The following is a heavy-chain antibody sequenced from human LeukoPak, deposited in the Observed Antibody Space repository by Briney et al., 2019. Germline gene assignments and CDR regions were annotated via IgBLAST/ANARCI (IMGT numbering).Heavy chain of an antibody. J-gene: IGHJ6*03. CDR2: IYYSGST. D-gene: IGHD6-19*01. CDR1: GGSISSSSYY. CDR3: ARQGSSGWSYYYYYYMDV. V-gene: IGHV4-39*01. Sequence: SETLSLTCTVSGGSISSSSYYWGWIRQPPGKGLEWIGSIYYSGSTYYNPSLKSRVTMSVDKSKNQFSLKLSSVTAKDTAVYYCARQGSSGWSYYYYYYMDVWGKGTTVTVSS.